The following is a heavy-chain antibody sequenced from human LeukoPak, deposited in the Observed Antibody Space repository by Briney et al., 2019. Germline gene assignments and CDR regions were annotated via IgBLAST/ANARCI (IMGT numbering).Heavy chain of an antibody. CDR3: ARAIFGIAAAGRAYYFDY. Sequence: ASVKVSCKASGYTFTSYGISWVRQAPGQGLEWMGIINPSGDSTSYAQKFQGRVTMTRDTSTSTVYMELSSLRSEDTAVYYCARAIFGIAAAGRAYYFDYWGQGTLVTVSS. V-gene: IGHV1-46*01. CDR2: INPSGDST. J-gene: IGHJ4*02. D-gene: IGHD6-13*01. CDR1: GYTFTSYG.